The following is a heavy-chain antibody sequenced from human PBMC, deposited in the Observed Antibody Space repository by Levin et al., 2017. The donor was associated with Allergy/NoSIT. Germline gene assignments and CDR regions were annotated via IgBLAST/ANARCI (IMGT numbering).Heavy chain of an antibody. CDR2: INSDGSST. CDR3: VRGYCSSTSSTSCSTPSAVDY. D-gene: IGHD2-2*01. J-gene: IGHJ4*02. CDR1: GFTFSSYW. V-gene: IGHV3-74*01. Sequence: GESLKISCAVSGFTFSSYWMHWVRQAPGKGLVWVSRINSDGSSTSYADSVKGRLTISRDNAKNTLYLQMNSLRADDTAVYYCVRGYCSSTSSTSCSTPSAVDYWGQGTLVTVSS.